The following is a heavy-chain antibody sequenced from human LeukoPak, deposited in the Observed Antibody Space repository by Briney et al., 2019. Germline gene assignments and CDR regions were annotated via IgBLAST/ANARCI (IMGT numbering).Heavy chain of an antibody. D-gene: IGHD1-14*01. CDR2: IYYSGST. CDR3: ARVNQGRYYYYGMDV. J-gene: IGHJ6*02. CDR1: GGSVSSGSYY. V-gene: IGHV4-61*01. Sequence: PSETLPLTCTVSGGSVSSGSYYWSWIRQPPGKGLEWIGYIYYSGSTNYNPSLKSRVTISVDTSKNQFSLKLSSVTAADTAVYYCARVNQGRYYYYGMDVWGQGTTVTVSS.